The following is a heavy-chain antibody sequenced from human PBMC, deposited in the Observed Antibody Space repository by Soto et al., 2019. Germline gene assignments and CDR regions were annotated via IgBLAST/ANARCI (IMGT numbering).Heavy chain of an antibody. Sequence: EAQLLESGGELIQPGGSLRLSCAASGFTYSSHGMSWVRQAPGKGREWIAGLSRGGGSTYYADSGKGRFTISRDNSKNTLDLIMNSLRVEDTALYYCARDGQYRTDGFDIWGQGTMVTVSS. V-gene: IGHV3-23*01. D-gene: IGHD5-12*01. CDR1: GFTYSSHG. CDR2: LSRGGGST. CDR3: ARDGQYRTDGFDI. J-gene: IGHJ3*02.